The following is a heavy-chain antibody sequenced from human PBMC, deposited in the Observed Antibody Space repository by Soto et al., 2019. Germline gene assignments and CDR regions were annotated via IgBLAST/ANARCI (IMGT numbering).Heavy chain of an antibody. Sequence: HPGGSLRLSCAASGSTFSSYAMSWVRQAPGKGLEWVSSISGSGVSTYYADSVKGRFTISRDNSKNTLYLQMNSLRAEDTAVYYCAKDERMYYDFLTGYYTWGQGTLVTVSS. D-gene: IGHD3-9*01. CDR3: AKDERMYYDFLTGYYT. CDR2: ISGSGVST. CDR1: GSTFSSYA. V-gene: IGHV3-23*01. J-gene: IGHJ5*02.